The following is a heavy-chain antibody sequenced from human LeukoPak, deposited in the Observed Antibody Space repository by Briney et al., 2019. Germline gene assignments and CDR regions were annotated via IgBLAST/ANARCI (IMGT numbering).Heavy chain of an antibody. V-gene: IGHV3-23*01. CDR1: GFTFSSYG. Sequence: PGGSLRLSCAACGFTFSSYGMSWVRQAPGKGLEWVSAISGSGGSTYYADSVKGRFTISRDNSKNTLYLQMNSLRAEDTAVYYCAKDAVATIIDPYYFDYWGQGTLVTVSS. CDR3: AKDAVATIIDPYYFDY. J-gene: IGHJ4*02. D-gene: IGHD5-24*01. CDR2: ISGSGGST.